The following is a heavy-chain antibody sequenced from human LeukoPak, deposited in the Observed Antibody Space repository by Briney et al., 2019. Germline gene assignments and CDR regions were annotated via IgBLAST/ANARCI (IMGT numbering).Heavy chain of an antibody. D-gene: IGHD5-24*01. V-gene: IGHV3-74*01. CDR3: AREREMATIVGGY. CDR1: GYSISSAYY. CDR2: INSDGSST. Sequence: PSETLSLTCAVSGYSISSAYYWGWIRQPPGKGLVWVSRINSDGSSTSYADSVKGRFTISRDNAKNTLYLQMNSLRAEDTAVYYCAREREMATIVGGYWGQGTLVTVSS. J-gene: IGHJ4*02.